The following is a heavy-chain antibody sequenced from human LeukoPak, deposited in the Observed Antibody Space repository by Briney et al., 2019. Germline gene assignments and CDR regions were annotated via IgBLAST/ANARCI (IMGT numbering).Heavy chain of an antibody. D-gene: IGHD3-10*01. CDR1: GGSISSYY. J-gene: IGHJ4*02. CDR3: ARDLFGESYFDY. Sequence: SETLSLTCTVSGGSISSYYWSWIRQPPWKGLEWIGYTYYSGSTNYNPSLKSRVTISVDTSKNQFSLKLSSVTAADTAVYYCARDLFGESYFDYWGQGTLVTVSS. V-gene: IGHV4-59*01. CDR2: TYYSGST.